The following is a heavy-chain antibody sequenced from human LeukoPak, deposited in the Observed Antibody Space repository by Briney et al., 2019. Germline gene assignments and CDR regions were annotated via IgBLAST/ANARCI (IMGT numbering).Heavy chain of an antibody. Sequence: ASVKVSCKASGYTFTGYYMHWVRQAPGQGLEWMGWINPNTGGTNYAQKFQGRVTMTRDTSITTGFMELSRLRSDDTAVYYCASTHYSNYGHTHPYYFDYWAREPWSPSPQ. J-gene: IGHJ4*02. CDR3: ASTHYSNYGHTHPYYFDY. V-gene: IGHV1-2*02. CDR2: INPNTGGT. D-gene: IGHD4-11*01. CDR1: GYTFTGYY.